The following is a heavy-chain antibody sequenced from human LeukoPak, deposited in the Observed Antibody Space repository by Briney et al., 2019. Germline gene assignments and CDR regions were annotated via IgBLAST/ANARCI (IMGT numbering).Heavy chain of an antibody. V-gene: IGHV1-69*04. Sequence: SVKVSCKASEGSFSSYAISWVRQAPGQGLEWMGRIIPILGIANYAQKFQGRVTITADKSTSTAYMELSSLRSEDTAVYYCARSYYYDSSGYYPDYWGQGTLVTVSS. J-gene: IGHJ4*02. CDR2: IIPILGIA. D-gene: IGHD3-22*01. CDR1: EGSFSSYA. CDR3: ARSYYYDSSGYYPDY.